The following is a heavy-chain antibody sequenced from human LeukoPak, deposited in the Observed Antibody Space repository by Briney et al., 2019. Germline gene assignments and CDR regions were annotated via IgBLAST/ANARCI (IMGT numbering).Heavy chain of an antibody. CDR1: GGTFSSYA. V-gene: IGHV1-69*05. J-gene: IGHJ4*02. Sequence: SVKVSCKASGGTFSSYAISWVRQAPGQGLEWMGRIIPILGTANYAQKFQGRVTITTDESTSTAYMELSSLRSEDTAVYYCAREHLRASYFDYWGQGTLVTVSS. CDR3: AREHLRASYFDY. D-gene: IGHD4-17*01. CDR2: IIPILGTA.